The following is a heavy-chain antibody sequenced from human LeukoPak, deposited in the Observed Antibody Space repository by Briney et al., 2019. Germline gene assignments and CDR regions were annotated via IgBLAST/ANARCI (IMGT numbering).Heavy chain of an antibody. Sequence: SETLSLTCTVSGGSISSYYWSWIRQPPGKGLEWIGYIYYSGSTNYNPSLKSRVTISVDTSKNQFSLKLSSVTAADTAVYYCASGGYCSGGSCRNWFDPWGQGTLVTVSS. CDR1: GGSISSYY. J-gene: IGHJ5*02. V-gene: IGHV4-59*01. CDR2: IYYSGST. D-gene: IGHD2-15*01. CDR3: ASGGYCSGGSCRNWFDP.